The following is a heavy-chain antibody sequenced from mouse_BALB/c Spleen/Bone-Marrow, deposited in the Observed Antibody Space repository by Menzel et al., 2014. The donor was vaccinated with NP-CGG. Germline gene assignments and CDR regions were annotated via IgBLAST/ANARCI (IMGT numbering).Heavy chain of an antibody. V-gene: IGHV5-6-3*01. CDR1: GFTFSSYG. J-gene: IGHJ1*01. D-gene: IGHD1-1*01. CDR2: INNNGGST. CDR3: ARVYGWYFDV. Sequence: EVMLVESGGGLVQPGGSLKLSCVASGFTFSSYGMSWVRQTPDKRLELVATINNNGGSTYYPDSVKGQFTISRDNAKNTLYLQMSSLKSEDTAMYYCARVYGWYFDVWGAGTTVNVSS.